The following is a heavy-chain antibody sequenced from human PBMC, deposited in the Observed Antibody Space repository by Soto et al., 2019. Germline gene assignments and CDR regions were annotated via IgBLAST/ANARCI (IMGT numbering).Heavy chain of an antibody. D-gene: IGHD5-12*01. V-gene: IGHV3-30*14. CDR3: ANEVDVAFSSLQYGMDV. CDR1: GFTFNNFA. CDR2: ISYDGTYK. J-gene: IGHJ6*02. Sequence: GSLRLSCAASGFTFNNFAMHLVRQAPGKGLEWVAFISYDGTYKYYADSVRGRFTVYRDNSKSTLFLQMNSLKFEDTAVYVCANEVDVAFSSLQYGMDVWGQGTTVTVSS.